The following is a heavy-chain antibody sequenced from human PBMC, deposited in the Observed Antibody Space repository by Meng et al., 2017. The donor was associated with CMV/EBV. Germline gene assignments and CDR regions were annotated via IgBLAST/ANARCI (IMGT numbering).Heavy chain of an antibody. CDR2: ISSSSSYI. V-gene: IGHV3-21*01. J-gene: IGHJ4*02. CDR1: GFTFSSYS. D-gene: IGHD3-10*01. CDR3: ARGYYGSGSYFPSFDY. Sequence: GTLKISCAASGFTFSSYSMNWVRQAPGKGLEWVSSISSSSSYIYYADSVKGRFTISRDNAKNSLYLQMNSLRAEDTAVYYCARGYYGSGSYFPSFDYWGQGTLVTVSS.